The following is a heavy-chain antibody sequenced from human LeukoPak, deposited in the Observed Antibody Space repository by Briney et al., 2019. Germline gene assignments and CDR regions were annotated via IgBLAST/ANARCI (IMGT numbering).Heavy chain of an antibody. J-gene: IGHJ4*02. D-gene: IGHD5-18*01. CDR1: GGSISSYY. CDR2: IYYSGST. V-gene: IGHV4-59*08. Sequence: SETLSLTCTVSGGSISSYYWSWIRQPPGKGLEWIGYIYYSGSTNYNPSLKSRVTISVDTSKNKCSLKLSSVTAADTAVYYCARLRRYSYGYYYWGQGTLVTVSS. CDR3: ARLRRYSYGYYY.